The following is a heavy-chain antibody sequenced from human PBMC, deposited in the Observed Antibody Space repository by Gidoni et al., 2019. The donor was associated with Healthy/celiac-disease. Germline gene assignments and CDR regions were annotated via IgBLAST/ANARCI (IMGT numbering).Heavy chain of an antibody. D-gene: IGHD5-18*01. J-gene: IGHJ4*02. CDR1: GYTFTSYA. V-gene: IGHV1-3*01. Sequence: QVQLVQSGAEVKKPGASVKVSCKASGYTFTSYAMHWVRQAPGQRLEWMGWINAGNGNTKFSQKFQGRVTITRDTSASTAYMELSSLRSEDTAVYYCATLSSYGSTSFDYWGQGTLVTVSS. CDR2: INAGNGNT. CDR3: ATLSSYGSTSFDY.